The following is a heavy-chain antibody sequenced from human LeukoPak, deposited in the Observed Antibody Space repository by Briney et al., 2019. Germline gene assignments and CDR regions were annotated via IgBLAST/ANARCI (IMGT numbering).Heavy chain of an antibody. CDR3: ARVGFALRYPLDY. J-gene: IGHJ4*02. D-gene: IGHD3-9*01. CDR2: IWYDGSNK. V-gene: IGHV3-33*01. Sequence: PGGSLGLSCAASGFTFSSYGMHWVRQAPGKGLEWVAVIWYDGSNKYYADSVKGRFTISRDNSKNTLYLQMNSLRAEDTAVYYCARVGFALRYPLDYWGQGTLVTVSS. CDR1: GFTFSSYG.